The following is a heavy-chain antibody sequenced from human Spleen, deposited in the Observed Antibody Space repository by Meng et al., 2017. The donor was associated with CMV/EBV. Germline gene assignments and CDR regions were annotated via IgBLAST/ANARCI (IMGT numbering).Heavy chain of an antibody. J-gene: IGHJ3*02. D-gene: IGHD4/OR15-4a*01. V-gene: IGHV4-59*01. Sequence: SETLSLTCTVSGGSISSYYWSWIRQPPGKGLEWIGYIYDSGSTKYNPSLKSRVTISVDTFKDQFSLKLSSVTAADTAVYYCARDGAGDAFDIWGRGTMVTVSS. CDR3: ARDGAGDAFDI. CDR1: GGSISSYY. CDR2: IYDSGST.